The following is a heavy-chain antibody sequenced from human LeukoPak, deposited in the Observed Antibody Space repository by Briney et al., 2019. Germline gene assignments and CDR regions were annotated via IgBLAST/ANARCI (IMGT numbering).Heavy chain of an antibody. D-gene: IGHD2-15*01. CDR2: ISTGGRDT. Sequence: PGGSLRLSCAASGFTFSSYSMNWVRQAPGKGLEWVSSISTGGRDTYSADSVKGRFTTSRDKSKNTLFLQMNSLRAEDTALYHCARQIGYCSDGNCYFDYWGQGTPVTVSS. V-gene: IGHV3-21*04. J-gene: IGHJ4*02. CDR1: GFTFSSYS. CDR3: ARQIGYCSDGNCYFDY.